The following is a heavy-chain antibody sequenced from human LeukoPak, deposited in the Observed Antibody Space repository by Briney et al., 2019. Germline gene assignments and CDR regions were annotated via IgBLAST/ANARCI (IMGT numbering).Heavy chain of an antibody. CDR3: ARGGDYYDSSGLKEAFDI. Sequence: ASVKVSCKVSGYTFTDYYMHWVQQAPGKGLEWMGLVDPEDGETIYAEKFQGRVTITADTSTDTAYMELSSLRSEDTAVYYCARGGDYYDSSGLKEAFDIWGQGTMVTVSS. J-gene: IGHJ3*02. D-gene: IGHD3-22*01. CDR1: GYTFTDYY. V-gene: IGHV1-69-2*01. CDR2: VDPEDGET.